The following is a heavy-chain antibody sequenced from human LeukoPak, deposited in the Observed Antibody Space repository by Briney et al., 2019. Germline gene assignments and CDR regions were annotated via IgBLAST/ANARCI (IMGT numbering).Heavy chain of an antibody. CDR1: GGSISSSSYY. V-gene: IGHV4-39*07. CDR2: INHSGST. CDR3: ARRTAGLDY. Sequence: KASETLSLTCTVSGGSISSSSYYWGWIRQPPGKGLEWIGEINHSGSTNYNPSLKSRVTISVDTSKNQFSLKLSSVTAADTAVYYCARRTAGLDYWGQGTLVTVSS. J-gene: IGHJ4*02.